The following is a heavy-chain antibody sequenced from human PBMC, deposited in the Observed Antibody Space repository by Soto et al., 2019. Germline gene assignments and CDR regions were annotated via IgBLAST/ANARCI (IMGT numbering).Heavy chain of an antibody. CDR1: GGSISSGGYY. CDR3: ARDGEEYSSSSNNWFDP. D-gene: IGHD6-6*01. V-gene: IGHV4-31*03. Sequence: PSETLSLTCTVSGGSISSGGYYWSWIRQHPGKGLEWIGYIYYSGSTYYNPSLKSRITISVDTSKNQFSLKLSSVTAADAAVYYCARDGEEYSSSSNNWFDPWGQGTLVTVSS. CDR2: IYYSGST. J-gene: IGHJ5*02.